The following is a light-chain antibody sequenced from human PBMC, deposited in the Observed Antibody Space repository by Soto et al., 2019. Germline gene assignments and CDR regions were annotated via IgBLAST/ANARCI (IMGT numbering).Light chain of an antibody. J-gene: IGLJ1*01. CDR3: NSYTTSSTYV. CDR2: EVS. V-gene: IGLV2-14*01. CDR1: SSHVGGSTH. Sequence: QSVLTQPASVSGSPGQSIAISCTGTSSHVGGSTHVSWYQHQPGEAPKLMIYEVSNRPSGVSDRFSGYKSGNTASLTISGLQAEDEADYYCNSYTTSSTYVFGTGTKVTVL.